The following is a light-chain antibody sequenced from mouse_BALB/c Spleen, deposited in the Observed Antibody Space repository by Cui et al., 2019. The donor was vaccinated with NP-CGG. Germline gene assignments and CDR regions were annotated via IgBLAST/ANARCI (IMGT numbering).Light chain of an antibody. Sequence: QAVVTPESALTTSPGETVTLTCRPSTGAVTTSNYANWVQEKPDHLFTGLIGGTNNRAPGVPARFSGSLIGDKTALTITGAQTEDEAIYFCVLWYSNHWVFGGGTKLTVL. J-gene: IGLJ1*01. CDR1: TGAVTTSNY. V-gene: IGLV1*01. CDR3: VLWYSNHWV. CDR2: GTN.